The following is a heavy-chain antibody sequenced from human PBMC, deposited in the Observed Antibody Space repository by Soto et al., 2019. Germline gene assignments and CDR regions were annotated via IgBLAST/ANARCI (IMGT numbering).Heavy chain of an antibody. Sequence: QVQLQESGPGLVKPSETLSLTCTVSGGSVSSGSYYWSWIRQPPGKGLEWIGYIYYSGSTNYNPYLKSRVPISVDTSKNQFALKLSSVTAADTAVYYCARVKGYYSGGSCYSEHGDYYGMDVWGQGTTVTVSS. V-gene: IGHV4-61*01. D-gene: IGHD2-15*01. CDR3: ARVKGYYSGGSCYSEHGDYYGMDV. CDR1: GGSVSSGSYY. J-gene: IGHJ6*02. CDR2: IYYSGST.